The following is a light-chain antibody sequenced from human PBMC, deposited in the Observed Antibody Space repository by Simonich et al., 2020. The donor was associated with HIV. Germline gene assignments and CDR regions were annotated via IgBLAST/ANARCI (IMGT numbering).Light chain of an antibody. J-gene: IGKJ2*01. Sequence: DIVMTQTPLSLSVTPGQPASISCKSSQSLLHSNGYNYLDWYLQKPGPSPQLLIYLGSNRAAGVPDRFSGSGSGTDFTLKISRVEAEDVGVYYCMQALQTPRYTFGQGTKLEIK. CDR2: LGS. CDR1: QSLLHSNGYNY. CDR3: MQALQTPRYT. V-gene: IGKV2-28*01.